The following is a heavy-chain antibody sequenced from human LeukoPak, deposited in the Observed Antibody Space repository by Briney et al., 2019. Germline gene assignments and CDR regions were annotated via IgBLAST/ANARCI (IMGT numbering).Heavy chain of an antibody. V-gene: IGHV3-53*01. CDR3: ARDWNPYYYYYYMDV. CDR1: GFTVSSNY. J-gene: IGHJ6*03. D-gene: IGHD1-1*01. Sequence: GGSLRLSCAASGFTVSSNYMSWVRQAPGKGLEWVSVIYSGGSTYYADSVKGRFTISRDNSKNTLYLQMNSLRAEDTAVYYCARDWNPYYYYYYMDVWGKGTTVTVSS. CDR2: IYSGGST.